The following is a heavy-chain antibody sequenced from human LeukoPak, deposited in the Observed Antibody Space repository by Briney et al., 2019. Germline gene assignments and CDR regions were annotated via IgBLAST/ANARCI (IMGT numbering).Heavy chain of an antibody. V-gene: IGHV4-59*08. CDR1: GGSISSYY. J-gene: IGHJ4*02. D-gene: IGHD3-10*01. CDR2: IYYSGST. Sequence: SETLSLTCTVSGGSISSYYWSWVRQPPGKGLEWIGYIYYSGSTNYNPSLKSRVTISVDTSKNQFSLKLSSVTAADTAVYYCARHGSGFDYWGQGTLVTVSS. CDR3: ARHGSGFDY.